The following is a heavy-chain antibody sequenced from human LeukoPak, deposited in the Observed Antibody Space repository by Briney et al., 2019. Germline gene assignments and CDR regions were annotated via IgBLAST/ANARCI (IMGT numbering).Heavy chain of an antibody. J-gene: IGHJ6*03. V-gene: IGHV1-2*02. CDR1: GYTFTGYY. CDR3: ARGGEAVRLGYYYYMDV. D-gene: IGHD6-19*01. Sequence: ASVKVSCKASGYTFTGYYMHWVRQALGQGLEWMGWINPNSGGTNYAQKFQGRVTMTRDTSISTAYMELSSLRSEDTAVYYCARGGEAVRLGYYYYMDVWGKGTTVTVSS. CDR2: INPNSGGT.